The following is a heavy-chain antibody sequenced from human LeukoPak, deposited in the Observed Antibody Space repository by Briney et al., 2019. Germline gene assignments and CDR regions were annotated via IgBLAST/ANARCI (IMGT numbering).Heavy chain of an antibody. CDR1: GFTFSSYA. CDR3: AKHERITMIVVVIRKVTKNRFILSDAFDI. J-gene: IGHJ3*02. Sequence: PGGSLRLSCAASGFTFSSYAMSWVRQAPGKGLEWVSAISGSGGSTYYADSVKGRFTISRDNSKNTLYLQMNSPRAEDTAVYYCAKHERITMIVVVIRKVTKNRFILSDAFDIWGQGTMVTVSS. CDR2: ISGSGGST. V-gene: IGHV3-23*01. D-gene: IGHD3-22*01.